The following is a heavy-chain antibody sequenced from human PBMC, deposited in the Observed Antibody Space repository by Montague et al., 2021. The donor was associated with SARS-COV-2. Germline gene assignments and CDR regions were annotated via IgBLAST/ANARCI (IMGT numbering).Heavy chain of an antibody. D-gene: IGHD3-22*01. CDR3: ARVAGGYYHDSSAYFDY. CDR1: GGSFTGYY. Sequence: SETLSLTCAVYGGSFTGYYWSWIRQPPGKGLEWIGEINQSGITNYNPFFKSRVTLSVDTSKKQFSLKLSSLTAADTAVYYCARVAGGYYHDSSAYFDYWGQGSLVTVSS. V-gene: IGHV4-34*01. CDR2: INQSGIT. J-gene: IGHJ4*02.